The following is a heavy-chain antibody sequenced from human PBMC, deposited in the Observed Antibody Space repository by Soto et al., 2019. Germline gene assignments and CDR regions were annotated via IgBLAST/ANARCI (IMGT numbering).Heavy chain of an antibody. CDR2: IYSGGST. J-gene: IGHJ4*02. D-gene: IGHD6-19*01. CDR3: ASHSSGWYGATFDY. Sequence: PGGSLRLSCAASGFTFSSYGMHWVRQAPGKGLEWVSVIYSGGSTYYADSVKGRFTISRDNSKNTLYLQMNSLRAEDTAVYYCASHSSGWYGATFDYWGQGTLVTVSS. V-gene: IGHV3-53*01. CDR1: GFTFSSYG.